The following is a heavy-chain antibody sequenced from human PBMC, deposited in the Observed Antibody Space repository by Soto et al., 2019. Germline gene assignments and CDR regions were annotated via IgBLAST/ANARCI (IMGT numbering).Heavy chain of an antibody. CDR3: ANERSVVVLPAVTGSTVVDP. CDR2: ISGSGGST. J-gene: IGHJ5*02. V-gene: IGHV3-23*01. CDR1: RFTLSSYG. D-gene: IGHD2-2*01. Sequence: GGCLRLSCAASRFTLSSYGMSWVRQAPEKGLEWGSAISGSGGSTYYAETVKGPFTISRDNSKNTLYLQMNIHRAQDTAVYNYANERSVVVLPAVTGSTVVDPWGQGTLVTVSS.